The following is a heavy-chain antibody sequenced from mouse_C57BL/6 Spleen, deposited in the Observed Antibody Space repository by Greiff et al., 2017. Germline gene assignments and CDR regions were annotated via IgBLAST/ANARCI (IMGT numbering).Heavy chain of an antibody. V-gene: IGHV3-6*01. Sequence: EVKLMESGPGLVKPSQSLSLTCSVTGYSITSGYYWNWIRQFPGNKLEWMGYISYDGSNNYNPSLKNRISITRDTAKNQFFLKLNSVTTEDTATYYCARDGGIYYGSSYVRFYYWGQGTTLTVSS. J-gene: IGHJ2*01. CDR2: ISYDGSN. CDR3: ARDGGIYYGSSYVRFYY. D-gene: IGHD1-1*01. CDR1: GYSITSGYY.